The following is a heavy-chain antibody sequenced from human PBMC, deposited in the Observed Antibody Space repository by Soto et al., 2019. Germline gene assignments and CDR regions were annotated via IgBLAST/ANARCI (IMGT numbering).Heavy chain of an antibody. CDR2: ISGSGGST. J-gene: IGHJ6*02. V-gene: IGHV3-23*01. D-gene: IGHD3-9*01. CDR3: AKDVLRYFDWLDFSRYYYGMDV. CDR1: GFTFSSYA. Sequence: GSLRLSCAASGFTFSSYAMSWVRQAPGKGLEWVSAISGSGGSTYYADSVKGRFTISRDNSKNTLYLQMNSLRAEDTAVYYCAKDVLRYFDWLDFSRYYYGMDVWGQGTTVTVSS.